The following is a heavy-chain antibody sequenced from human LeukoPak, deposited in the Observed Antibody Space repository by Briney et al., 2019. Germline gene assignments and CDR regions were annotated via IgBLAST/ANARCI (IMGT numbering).Heavy chain of an antibody. CDR2: IYYSGST. D-gene: IGHD3-9*01. Sequence: SETLSLTCTVSGGSISSGGYYWSWIRQHPGKGLEWIGYIYYSGSTYYNPSLKSRVTISVDTSKNQFSLKLSSVTAADTAVYYCARSPHHQYYDILTGYYNAEYYFDYWGQGTLVTVSS. CDR1: GGSISSGGYY. CDR3: ARSPHHQYYDILTGYYNAEYYFDY. V-gene: IGHV4-31*03. J-gene: IGHJ4*02.